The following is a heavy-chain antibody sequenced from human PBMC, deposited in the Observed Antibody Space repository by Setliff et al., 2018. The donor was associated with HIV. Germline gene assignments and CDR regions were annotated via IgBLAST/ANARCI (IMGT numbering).Heavy chain of an antibody. CDR1: RFTFSSYS. CDR3: AREDYNNYWEYWYFDL. J-gene: IGHJ2*01. D-gene: IGHD4-4*01. Sequence: GGSLRLSCAASRFTFSSYSMNWVRQAPGKGLEWVSSISSRSTYIYYADSVKGRFTISRDNAKNSLYLQMNSLRAEDTAMYYCAREDYNNYWEYWYFDLWGRGT. V-gene: IGHV3-21*01. CDR2: ISSRSTYI.